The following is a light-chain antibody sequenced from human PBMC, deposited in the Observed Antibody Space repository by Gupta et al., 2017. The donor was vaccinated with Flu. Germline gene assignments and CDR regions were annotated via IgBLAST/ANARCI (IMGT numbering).Light chain of an antibody. Sequence: EIVLTQFPGTLSVSLGEGASLSCRATEDVPNENLVWYQFRPGQPPRLLIHGPSTRATGVPERFRGSGSGTHFVLTIDRLEPEDVAIYYCQQYGSSPRGNFGPGTRLDIK. J-gene: IGKJ3*01. CDR1: EDVPNEN. CDR2: GPS. V-gene: IGKV3-20*01. CDR3: QQYGSSPRGN.